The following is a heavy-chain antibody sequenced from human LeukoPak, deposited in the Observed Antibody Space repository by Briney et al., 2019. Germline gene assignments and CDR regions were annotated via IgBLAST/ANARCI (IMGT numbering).Heavy chain of an antibody. CDR2: ISYDGSNK. CDR1: GLPFSSFA. CDR3: ARGARCYYYYGMDV. V-gene: IGHV3-30-3*01. Sequence: GGSLRLSCEASGLPFSSFAMHRVRPAPGKGPGGVAVISYDGSNKYYAHSVKGRFPIARDNSKNTLYLQMNSLRAEDTAVYYWARGARCYYYYGMDVWGQGTTVTVS. J-gene: IGHJ6*02.